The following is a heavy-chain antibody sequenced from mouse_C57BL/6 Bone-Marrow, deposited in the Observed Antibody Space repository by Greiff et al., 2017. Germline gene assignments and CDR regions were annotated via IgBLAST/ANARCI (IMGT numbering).Heavy chain of an antibody. CDR1: GFSLTGYG. D-gene: IGHD2-2*01. CDR3: ARYGYYYFYD. V-gene: IGHV2-2*01. J-gene: IGHJ2*01. Sequence: VQLQQSGPGLVQPSQCLSITCTVSGFSLTGYGVHWVRQSPGKGLEWLGVIWSGGSTDYNAAFISGLSISKDNSKSQVFFKMNSLQAYDTAIYYCARYGYYYFYDWGQGTTLTVSS. CDR2: IWSGGST.